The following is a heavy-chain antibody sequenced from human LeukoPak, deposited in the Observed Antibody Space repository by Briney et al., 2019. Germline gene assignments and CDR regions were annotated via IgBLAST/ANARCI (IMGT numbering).Heavy chain of an antibody. J-gene: IGHJ4*02. CDR1: GFTFSSYA. V-gene: IGHV3-30-3*01. CDR2: ISYDGSNK. CDR3: ARLVGAERYLADY. Sequence: PGGSLRLSCAASGFTFSSYAMHWVRQAPGKGLEWVAVISYDGSNKYYADSVKGRFTISRDNSKNTLYLQMNSLRAEDTAVYYCARLVGAERYLADYWGRGTLVTVSS. D-gene: IGHD1-26*01.